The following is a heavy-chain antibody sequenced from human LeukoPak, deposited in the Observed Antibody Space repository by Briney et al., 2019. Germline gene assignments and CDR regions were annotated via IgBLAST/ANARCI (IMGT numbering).Heavy chain of an antibody. CDR1: GGSMRGYF. CDR2: IYYSGST. J-gene: IGHJ1*01. CDR3: ARSITSSWYGDFQH. D-gene: IGHD6-13*01. V-gene: IGHV4-59*01. Sequence: ASETLSLTCTVSGGSMRGYFWSWIRQPPGKGLEWIGYIYYSGSTNYNPSLKSRVTISVDTSKNQSSLKLSSVTAADTAVYYCARSITSSWYGDFQHWGQGTLVTPSA.